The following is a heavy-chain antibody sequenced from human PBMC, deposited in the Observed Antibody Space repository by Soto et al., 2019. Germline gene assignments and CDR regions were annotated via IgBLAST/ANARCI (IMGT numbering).Heavy chain of an antibody. D-gene: IGHD3-22*01. J-gene: IGHJ4*02. CDR3: AGGNYYESSGYLEPPDY. CDR1: GYTFSSYG. CDR2: ISAYNGNT. Sequence: GSVKVSCKASGYTFSSYGISWVRQAPGQGLEWMGWISAYNGNTNYAQKLQGRVTMTTDTSTNTAYMELRSLRSDDTAVYYCAGGNYYESSGYLEPPDYWGQGTLVTVSS. V-gene: IGHV1-18*01.